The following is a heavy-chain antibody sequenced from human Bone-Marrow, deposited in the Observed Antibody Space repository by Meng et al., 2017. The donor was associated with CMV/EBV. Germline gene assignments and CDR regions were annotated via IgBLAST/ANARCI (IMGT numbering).Heavy chain of an antibody. V-gene: IGHV1-2*02. J-gene: IGHJ4*02. CDR3: ARGGAIVVVPAAIDY. CDR2: INPNSGGT. CDR1: GYTFTGYY. Sequence: ASVKVSCKASGYTFTGYYMHWVRQAPGQGLEWMGWINPNSGGTNYAQKFQGRVTMTRDTSISTAYMELSRLRSDDTAVYYCARGGAIVVVPAAIDYWGQGPLATVSS. D-gene: IGHD2-2*01.